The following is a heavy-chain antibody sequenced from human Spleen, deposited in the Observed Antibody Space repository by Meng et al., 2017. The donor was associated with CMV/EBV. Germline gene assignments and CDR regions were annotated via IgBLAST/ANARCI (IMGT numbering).Heavy chain of an antibody. J-gene: IGHJ4*02. D-gene: IGHD1-26*01. CDR3: AKDYRIVGRTKNYYFDY. CDR2: ISSDGSNR. CDR1: FTFNNYG. Sequence: FTFNNYGIHWVRQAPGKGLEWVAVISSDGSNRYYANSVKGRFTISRDNSKNTVYLQMYTLRTEDTAVYYCAKDYRIVGRTKNYYFDYWGQGTLVTVSS. V-gene: IGHV3-30*18.